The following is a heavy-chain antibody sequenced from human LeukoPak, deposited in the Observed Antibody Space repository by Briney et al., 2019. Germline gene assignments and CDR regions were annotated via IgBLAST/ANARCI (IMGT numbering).Heavy chain of an antibody. J-gene: IGHJ4*02. CDR2: ISGSGGST. CDR3: AKFETYDSRSHDY. CDR1: GFTFSSYA. D-gene: IGHD3-22*01. Sequence: GGSLRLSCAPSGFTFSSYAMSWVRQAPGKGLEWVSAISGSGGSTYYADSVKGRFTISRDNSKNTLYLQMNSLRAEDTAVYYCAKFETYDSRSHDYWGQGTLVTVSS. V-gene: IGHV3-23*01.